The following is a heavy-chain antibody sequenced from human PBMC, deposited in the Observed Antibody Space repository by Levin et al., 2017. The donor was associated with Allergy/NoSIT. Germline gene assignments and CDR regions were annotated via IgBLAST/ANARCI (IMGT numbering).Heavy chain of an antibody. Sequence: EASVKVSCKASGYKFTYRYLHWVRQAPGQALEWMGWITPFNGYTSYAQKFQDRVTITRGTSMSTAYMELSSLGSEDTAMYYCASSPLGAAGYYFDYWGQGILVTVSS. D-gene: IGHD1-26*01. CDR2: ITPFNGYT. J-gene: IGHJ4*02. CDR3: ASSPLGAAGYYFDY. CDR1: GYKFTYRY. V-gene: IGHV1-45*02.